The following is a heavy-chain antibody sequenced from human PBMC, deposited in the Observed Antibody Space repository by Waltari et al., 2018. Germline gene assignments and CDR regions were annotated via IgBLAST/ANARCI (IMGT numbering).Heavy chain of an antibody. CDR2: IIPIFGTA. D-gene: IGHD4-17*01. J-gene: IGHJ2*01. CDR3: ARGTTADGAPVPRYFNL. V-gene: IGHV1-69*05. Sequence: QVQLVQSGAEVKKPGSSVKVSCKASGGTFSSYAISWVRQAPGQGLEWMGGIIPIFGTANYAQKFQGRVTITTDESTSTAYMELSSLRSDDTAVYYCARGTTADGAPVPRYFNLWGRGTLVTVSS. CDR1: GGTFSSYA.